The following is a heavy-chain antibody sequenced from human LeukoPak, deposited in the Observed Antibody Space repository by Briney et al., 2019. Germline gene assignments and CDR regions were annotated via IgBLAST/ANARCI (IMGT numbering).Heavy chain of an antibody. D-gene: IGHD6-13*01. Sequence: GASVKVSCKASGYTFTGYYMHWVRQAPGQGLEWMGWINPNSGGTNYAQKFQGRVTMTRDTSISTAYMELSRLRSDDTAVYYCARVWPGSNSWLYYYYGMDVWGQGTTVTVSS. CDR2: INPNSGGT. J-gene: IGHJ6*02. CDR1: GYTFTGYY. V-gene: IGHV1-2*02. CDR3: ARVWPGSNSWLYYYYGMDV.